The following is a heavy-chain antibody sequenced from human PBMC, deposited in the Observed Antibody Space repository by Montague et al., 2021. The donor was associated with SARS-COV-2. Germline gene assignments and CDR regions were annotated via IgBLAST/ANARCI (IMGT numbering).Heavy chain of an antibody. J-gene: IGHJ4*03. CDR1: GDSLSFYF. V-gene: IGHV4-59*08. CDR3: ARVGYSASTVDS. CDR2: IEYSGST. D-gene: IGHD5-12*01. Sequence: SETLSLTCTVSGDSLSFYFWTWIRQPPGRGLEWIGYIEYSGSTNYNPSLKSRLTMSLDMSTNQFSLELRSVTAADTAVYYCARVGYSASTVDSWGQGTMVTVSS.